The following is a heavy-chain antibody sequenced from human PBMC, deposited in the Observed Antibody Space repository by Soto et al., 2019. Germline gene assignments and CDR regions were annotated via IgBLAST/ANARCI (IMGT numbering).Heavy chain of an antibody. J-gene: IGHJ4*02. Sequence: QVQLVQSGAEVKKPGASVKVSCKASGYTFTSYYMHWVRQAPGQGLEWMGIINPSGGSTSYAQKFQGRVTMTXXTXTXXVYMELSSLRSEDTAVYYCASVMITFGGVIGRSDYWGQGTLVTVSS. CDR2: INPSGGST. V-gene: IGHV1-46*01. D-gene: IGHD3-16*02. CDR3: ASVMITFGGVIGRSDY. CDR1: GYTFTSYY.